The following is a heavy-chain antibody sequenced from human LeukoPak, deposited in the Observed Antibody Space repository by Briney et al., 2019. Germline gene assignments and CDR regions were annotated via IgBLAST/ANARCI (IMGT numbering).Heavy chain of an antibody. Sequence: GESLKISCKGSGCSFTSYWIGWVRQMPGKGLEWMGIIYPGDSDTRYSPSFQGQVTISADKSISTAYLQWSSLKASDTAMYYCARHSGVGATNHYYYGMDVWGQGTTVTVSS. CDR2: IYPGDSDT. J-gene: IGHJ6*02. CDR1: GCSFTSYW. CDR3: ARHSGVGATNHYYYGMDV. V-gene: IGHV5-51*01. D-gene: IGHD1-26*01.